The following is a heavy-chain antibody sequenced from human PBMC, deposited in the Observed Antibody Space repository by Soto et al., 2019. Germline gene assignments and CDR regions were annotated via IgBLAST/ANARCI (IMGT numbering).Heavy chain of an antibody. D-gene: IGHD3-16*01. Sequence: QAQLQEAGPGLVKPSETLSLTCTVSSGSISDFYWSWIRQPPGKGLEHIGHFSYTGSPNYNPSLSSRVTVSVDTSNNQFSLILRSVTAADTAVYYCAQFGGAYSGFDWGPGVLVTVSS. CDR1: SGSISDFY. V-gene: IGHV4-59*01. CDR3: AQFGGAYSGFD. J-gene: IGHJ1*01. CDR2: FSYTGSP.